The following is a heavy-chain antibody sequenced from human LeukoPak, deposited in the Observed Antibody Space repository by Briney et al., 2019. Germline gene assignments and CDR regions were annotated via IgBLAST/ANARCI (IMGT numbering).Heavy chain of an antibody. D-gene: IGHD1-1*01. CDR1: GFTFSSYG. Sequence: GGSLRLSCAASGFTFSSYGMHWVRQAPGKGLEWVAFIRYDGSNKYYADSVKGRFTISRDNSKNMVYLQMNSLRAEDTAVYYCAENWNLDYWGQGTLVTVSS. J-gene: IGHJ4*02. V-gene: IGHV3-30*02. CDR2: IRYDGSNK. CDR3: AENWNLDY.